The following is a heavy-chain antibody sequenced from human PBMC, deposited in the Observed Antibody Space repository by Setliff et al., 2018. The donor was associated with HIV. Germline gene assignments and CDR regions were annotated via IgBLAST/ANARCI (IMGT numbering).Heavy chain of an antibody. CDR2: INHSGST. Sequence: ETLSLTCAVYGGSFSAYHWSWIRQTPGKGLEWLGEINHSGSTAYNLALESRVSMSIDTSKNQFSLKLTSVTAADMAIYYCARGRDYTGSWFRPFYLDFWGHGNLVTVSS. J-gene: IGHJ4*01. V-gene: IGHV4-34*01. CDR1: GGSFSAYH. CDR3: ARGRDYTGSWFRPFYLDF. D-gene: IGHD3-3*01.